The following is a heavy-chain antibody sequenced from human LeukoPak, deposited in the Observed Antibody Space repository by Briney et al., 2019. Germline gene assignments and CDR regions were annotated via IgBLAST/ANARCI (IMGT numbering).Heavy chain of an antibody. CDR1: GYTFAAYF. CDR2: INPNSGGI. V-gene: IGHV1-2*02. J-gene: IGHJ5*02. D-gene: IGHD4-11*01. CDR3: ARDSYSDYVGDWFDP. Sequence: ASLKASCKASGYTFAAYFILWVRQSPGQGLEWMGWINPNSGGIKYAQKFQGRVTMTRDTSISTAYMELSRLRSDDTAVYYCARDSYSDYVGDWFDPWGHGTLVTVSS.